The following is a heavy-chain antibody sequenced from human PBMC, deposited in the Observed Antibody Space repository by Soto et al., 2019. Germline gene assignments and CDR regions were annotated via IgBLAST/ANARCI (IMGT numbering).Heavy chain of an antibody. CDR1: GGSISSYY. V-gene: IGHV4-59*01. CDR3: AREGDYFDY. CDR2: IYYSGST. J-gene: IGHJ4*02. Sequence: SETLSLTCTVSGGSISSYYWSWIRQPPGKGLEWIGYIYYSGSTNYNPSLKSRVTISVDTSKNQFSLKLSSVTAADTAVYYCAREGDYFDYWGQGTLVTVSS.